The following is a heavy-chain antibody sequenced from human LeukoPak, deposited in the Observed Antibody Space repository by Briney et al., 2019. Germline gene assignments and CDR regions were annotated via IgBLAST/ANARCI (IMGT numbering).Heavy chain of an antibody. V-gene: IGHV3-23*01. CDR3: AKGMGSGSYPRAFDY. CDR2: ISGSSGST. CDR1: GFIFSSYA. J-gene: IGHJ4*02. D-gene: IGHD1-26*01. Sequence: GGSPRLFCAASGFIFSSYAMSWVRQAPGKGLDWVSLISGSSGSTYYADSVKGRFTISRDNSKNTLYLQMNSLRAEDTAVYYCAKGMGSGSYPRAFDYWGQGTLVTVSS.